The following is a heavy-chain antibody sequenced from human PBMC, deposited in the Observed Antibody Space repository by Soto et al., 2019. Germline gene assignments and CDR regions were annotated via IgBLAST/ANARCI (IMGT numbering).Heavy chain of an antibody. V-gene: IGHV3-23*01. CDR3: AKDVDTAMDPNPYNWFDP. D-gene: IGHD5-18*01. Sequence: LRLSCAASGFTFSSYAMSWVRQAPGKGLEWVSAISGSGGSTYYADSVKGRFTISRDNSKNTLYLQMNSLRAEDTAVYYCAKDVDTAMDPNPYNWFDPWGQGTLVTVSS. J-gene: IGHJ5*02. CDR2: ISGSGGST. CDR1: GFTFSSYA.